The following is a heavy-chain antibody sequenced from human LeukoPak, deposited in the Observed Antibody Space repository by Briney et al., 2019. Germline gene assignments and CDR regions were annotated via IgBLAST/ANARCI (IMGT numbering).Heavy chain of an antibody. V-gene: IGHV1-2*02. J-gene: IGHJ4*02. CDR3: AREDTGDPANLDY. CDR1: GYTFTGYY. D-gene: IGHD2-8*02. Sequence: ASVKVSCKASGYTFTGYYMHWVRQAPGQGLEWMGWINPNSGGTNYAQKFQGRVTMTRVTSISTAYMELSRLRSDDTAVYYCAREDTGDPANLDYWGQGTLVTVSS. CDR2: INPNSGGT.